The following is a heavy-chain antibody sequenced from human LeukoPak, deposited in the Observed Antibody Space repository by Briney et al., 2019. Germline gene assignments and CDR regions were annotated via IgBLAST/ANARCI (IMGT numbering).Heavy chain of an antibody. CDR3: ARVSLDTSGHKENFDY. CDR1: GYTFTSYD. CDR2: MNPNSGHT. Sequence: ASVKVSCKASGYTFTSYDINWVRQATGQGLEWMGWMNPNSGHTGYAQKFQDRVTMTRDTSTNTAYMELSSLRSEDTAVYYCARVSLDTSGHKENFDYWGHGILVTVSS. D-gene: IGHD2-15*01. V-gene: IGHV1-8*01. J-gene: IGHJ4*01.